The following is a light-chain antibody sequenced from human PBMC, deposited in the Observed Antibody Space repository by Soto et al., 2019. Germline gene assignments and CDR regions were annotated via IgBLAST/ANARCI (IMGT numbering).Light chain of an antibody. V-gene: IGLV2-8*01. CDR1: SSDVGGYNY. CDR3: TSYAGSDNLV. J-gene: IGLJ2*01. Sequence: QSALTQPPSASGSPGQSVTISCTGTSSDVGGYNYVSWYQQHAGKAPKLMIYEVSTWPSGVPDRFSGSKSGNTASLTVSGLQAEDEADYYCTSYAGSDNLVFGGGTKLTVL. CDR2: EVS.